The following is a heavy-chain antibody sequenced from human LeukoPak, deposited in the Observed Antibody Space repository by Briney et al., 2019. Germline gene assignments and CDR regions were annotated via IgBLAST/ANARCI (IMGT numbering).Heavy chain of an antibody. CDR2: INSGGSAI. J-gene: IGHJ4*02. CDR3: ASDRWYAFDY. V-gene: IGHV3-48*02. CDR1: GFTFSNAW. D-gene: IGHD4-23*01. Sequence: GGSLRLSCTASGFTFSNAWMNWVRQAPGKGLDWVSYINSGGSAIWYADSVKGRFTISRDNAKNSLYLQMNSLRDEDTAVYYCASDRWYAFDYWGQGTLVTVSS.